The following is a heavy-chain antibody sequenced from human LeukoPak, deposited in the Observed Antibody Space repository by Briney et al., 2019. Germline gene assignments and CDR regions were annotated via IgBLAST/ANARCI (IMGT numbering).Heavy chain of an antibody. Sequence: SETLSLTCAVYGGSFSGYYWSWIRQPPGKGLEWIGEINHSGSTDYNPSLKSRVTISVDTSKNQFSLKLSSVTAADTAVYYCARGLSIAVAGTSPRNWFDPWGQGTLVTVSS. J-gene: IGHJ5*02. CDR2: INHSGST. CDR1: GGSFSGYY. D-gene: IGHD6-19*01. V-gene: IGHV4-34*01. CDR3: ARGLSIAVAGTSPRNWFDP.